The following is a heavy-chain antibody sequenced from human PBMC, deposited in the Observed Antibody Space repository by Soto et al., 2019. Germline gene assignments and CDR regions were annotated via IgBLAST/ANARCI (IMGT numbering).Heavy chain of an antibody. CDR2: IYHSGST. V-gene: IGHV4-59*01. D-gene: IGHD3-3*01. J-gene: IGHJ3*02. CDR1: GGSISSYY. CDR3: ARGFAPDAFDI. Sequence: SETLSLTCTVSGGSISSYYWSWIRQPPGKGLEWIGYIYHSGSTNYNPSLKSRVTISVDTSKNQFSLKLSSVTAADTAVYYCARGFAPDAFDIWGQGTMVTVSS.